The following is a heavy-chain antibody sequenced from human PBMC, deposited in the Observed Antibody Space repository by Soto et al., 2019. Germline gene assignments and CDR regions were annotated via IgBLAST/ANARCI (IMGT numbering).Heavy chain of an antibody. J-gene: IGHJ6*02. V-gene: IGHV3-21*01. D-gene: IGHD2-2*01. CDR2: ISSSSSYI. CDR3: AREQVIVVVPAASYYYYGMDV. Sequence: EVQLVESGGGLVKPGGSLRLSCAASGFTFSSYSMNWVRQAPGKGLEWVSSISSSSSYIYYADSVKGRFTISRDNAKNALYLQMTSLRAEDTAVYYCAREQVIVVVPAASYYYYGMDVWGQGTTVTVSS. CDR1: GFTFSSYS.